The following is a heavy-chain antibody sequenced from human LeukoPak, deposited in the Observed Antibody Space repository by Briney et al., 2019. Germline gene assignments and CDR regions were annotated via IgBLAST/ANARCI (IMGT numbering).Heavy chain of an antibody. CDR1: GGTFSSYA. J-gene: IGHJ4*02. CDR3: ASLDLFDY. D-gene: IGHD3-9*01. Sequence: SCKASGGTFSSYAMHWVRQAPGKGLEWVAVISYDGSNKYYADSVKGRFTISRDNSKNTLYLQMNSLRAEDTAVYYCASLDLFDYWGQGTLVTVSS. V-gene: IGHV3-30-3*01. CDR2: ISYDGSNK.